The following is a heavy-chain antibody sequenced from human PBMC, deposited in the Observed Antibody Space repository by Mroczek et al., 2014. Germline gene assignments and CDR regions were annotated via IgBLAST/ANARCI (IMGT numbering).Heavy chain of an antibody. CDR1: GFTFDDYA. J-gene: IGHJ3*02. V-gene: IGHV3-9*01. CDR3: AKDQGYCSSTSCSTKAVTGAFDI. Sequence: VQLLETGGGLVQPGRSLRLSCAASGFTFDDYAMHWVRQAPGKGLEWVSGISWNSGSIGYADSVKGRFTISRDNAKNSLYLQMNSLRAEDTALYYCAKDQGYCSSTSCSTKAVTGAFDIWGQGTMVTVSS. D-gene: IGHD2-2*02. CDR2: ISWNSGSI.